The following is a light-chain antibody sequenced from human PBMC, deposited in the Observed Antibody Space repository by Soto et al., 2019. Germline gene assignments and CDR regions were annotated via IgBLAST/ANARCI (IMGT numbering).Light chain of an antibody. CDR2: GAF. Sequence: EIVMTQSPVTLSVSPGERATLSCRASQSVSSNLAWYQQKTGQAPSLLIYGAFTRATGIPDRLSGTGSGTELNLTISRLQSEDFALYYCQKYNDWPLTCGQGTKVDIK. J-gene: IGKJ1*01. CDR1: QSVSSN. V-gene: IGKV3-15*01. CDR3: QKYNDWPLT.